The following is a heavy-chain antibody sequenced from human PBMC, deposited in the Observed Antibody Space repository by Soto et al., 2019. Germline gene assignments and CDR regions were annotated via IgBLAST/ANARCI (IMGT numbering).Heavy chain of an antibody. CDR3: ARDWVATAGIDDY. D-gene: IGHD6-13*01. CDR1: GGTFTTSA. V-gene: IGHV1-69*01. J-gene: IGHJ4*02. Sequence: QVQLVQSGSEVKKPGSSVKVSCKASGGTFTTSAITWVRQAPGQGLEWMGGIIPIFGTAKYAQNFQGRVTITADESTSTAYMELCSLRSEDTAVYYCARDWVATAGIDDYWGQGTLVTVSS. CDR2: IIPIFGTA.